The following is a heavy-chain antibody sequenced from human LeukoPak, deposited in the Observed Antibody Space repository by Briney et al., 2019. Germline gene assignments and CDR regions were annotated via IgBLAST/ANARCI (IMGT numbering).Heavy chain of an antibody. Sequence: GGSLRLSCAASGFTFSSYGMHWVRQAPGKGLEWVAFIRYDGSNKYYADSVKGRFTISRDNSKNTLYLQMNSLRAEDTAVYYCAKDLWGHHPSAPLDAFDIWGQGTMVTVSS. CDR3: AKDLWGHHPSAPLDAFDI. D-gene: IGHD2/OR15-2a*01. CDR1: GFTFSSYG. CDR2: IRYDGSNK. V-gene: IGHV3-30*02. J-gene: IGHJ3*02.